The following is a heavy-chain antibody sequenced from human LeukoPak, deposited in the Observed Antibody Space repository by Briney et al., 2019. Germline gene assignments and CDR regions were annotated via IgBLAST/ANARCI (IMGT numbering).Heavy chain of an antibody. V-gene: IGHV3-30*03. D-gene: IGHD6-19*01. CDR1: GFTFSSYG. CDR2: ISYDGSNK. CDR3: ARGSGIAVAGTSSPFDY. J-gene: IGHJ4*02. Sequence: GGSLRLSCAASGFTFSSYGMHWVRQAPGKGLEWVAVISYDGSNKYYADSVKGRFTISRDNSKNTLYLQMNSLRAEDTAVYYCARGSGIAVAGTSSPFDYWGQGTLVTVSS.